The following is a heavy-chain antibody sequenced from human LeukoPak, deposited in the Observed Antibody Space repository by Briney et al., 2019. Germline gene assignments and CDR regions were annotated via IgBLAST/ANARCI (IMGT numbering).Heavy chain of an antibody. CDR2: ISYDGSNK. Sequence: GGSLRLSCAASGFTFSSYAMHWVSQAPGKGLEWVAVISYDGSNKYYADSVKGRFTISRDNSKNTLYLQMNSLRAEDTAVYYCARDLGDYYDSSGYPDYWGQGTLVTVSS. J-gene: IGHJ4*02. D-gene: IGHD3-22*01. CDR1: GFTFSSYA. V-gene: IGHV3-30-3*01. CDR3: ARDLGDYYDSSGYPDY.